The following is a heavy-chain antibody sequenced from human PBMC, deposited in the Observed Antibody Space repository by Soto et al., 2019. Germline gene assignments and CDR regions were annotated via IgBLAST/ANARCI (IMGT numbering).Heavy chain of an antibody. CDR2: IDWDDDK. CDR1: GFSLSTSGMC. J-gene: IGHJ6*02. Sequence: SGPTLVNPTQTLTLTCTFSGFSLSTSGMCVSWIRQPPGKALEWLALIDWDDDKYYSTSLKTRLTISNDTSKNQVVLTITNMDPVDTATYYCARSHIVATIFYGMDVWGQGTTVTVSS. D-gene: IGHD5-12*01. CDR3: ARSHIVATIFYGMDV. V-gene: IGHV2-70*01.